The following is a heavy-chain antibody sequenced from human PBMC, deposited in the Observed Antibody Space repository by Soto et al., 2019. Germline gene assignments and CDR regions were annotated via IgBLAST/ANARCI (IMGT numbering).Heavy chain of an antibody. CDR1: GGSIRNNY. CDR2: IYYTGTS. J-gene: IGHJ4*02. CDR3: ARLGGYYQAFDN. Sequence: TLSLTCTVSGGSIRNNYWSWIRQPPGKGLEWVGYIYYTGTSKYNPSLKSRVTISVDSSKNQFSLELDSVTAADTAVYYCARLGGYYQAFDNWGQGTLVTVSS. V-gene: IGHV4-59*08. D-gene: IGHD3-3*01.